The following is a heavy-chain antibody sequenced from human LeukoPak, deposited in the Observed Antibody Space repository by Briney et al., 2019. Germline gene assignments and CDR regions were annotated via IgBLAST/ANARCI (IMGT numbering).Heavy chain of an antibody. D-gene: IGHD3-9*01. CDR2: ISGSGGST. CDR3: AKENGRYYDILTGPPDLFDY. V-gene: IGHV3-23*01. Sequence: GGTLRLSCAASGFTFSSYAMSWVRQAPGKGLEWVSAISGSGGSTYYADSVKGRFTISRDNSKNTLYLQMNSLRAEDTAVYYCAKENGRYYDILTGPPDLFDYWGQGTLVTVSS. CDR1: GFTFSSYA. J-gene: IGHJ4*02.